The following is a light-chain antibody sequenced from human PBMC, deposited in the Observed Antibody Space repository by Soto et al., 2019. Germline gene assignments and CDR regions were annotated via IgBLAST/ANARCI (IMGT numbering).Light chain of an antibody. Sequence: DIPMTQSPSSLSASVGDRVTITCRASRSIGTHLHWYQQKPGKAPKLLIYAASSLQSGVPSRFSGTGSGTDFTLTISSLQPEDFTTYYCQQGYNTPWTFGQGTKVEIK. CDR1: RSIGTH. J-gene: IGKJ1*01. V-gene: IGKV1-39*01. CDR2: AAS. CDR3: QQGYNTPWT.